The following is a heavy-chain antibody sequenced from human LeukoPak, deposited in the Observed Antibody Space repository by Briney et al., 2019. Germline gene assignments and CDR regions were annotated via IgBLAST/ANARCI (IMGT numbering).Heavy chain of an antibody. D-gene: IGHD5-12*01. Sequence: GGSLRLSCAASGFTFSSYNMNWVRQAPGKGLEWVSFISGGSIFISYAVSVKGRFTISRDNAKNSLHFQMNSLRFEYTALYFCSREKDPTVASIPFDSWGQGALVTVSS. V-gene: IGHV3-21*01. J-gene: IGHJ4*02. CDR3: SREKDPTVASIPFDS. CDR1: GFTFSSYN. CDR2: ISGGSIFI.